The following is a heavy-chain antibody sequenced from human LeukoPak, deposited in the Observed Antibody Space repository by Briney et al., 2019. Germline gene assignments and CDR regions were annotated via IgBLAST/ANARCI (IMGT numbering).Heavy chain of an antibody. V-gene: IGHV3-30-3*01. CDR3: AREESNSWLDY. CDR2: ISYSGSNK. CDR1: GFTFSNYA. J-gene: IGHJ4*02. Sequence: GRSLRLSCAASGFTFSNYAMHWVRQAPGKGLEWVAIISYSGSNKYYADSVKGRFTISRDNSKNTLYMQMNSLRPEDKAVYYCAREESNSWLDYWGQGTLVTVSS. D-gene: IGHD6-13*01.